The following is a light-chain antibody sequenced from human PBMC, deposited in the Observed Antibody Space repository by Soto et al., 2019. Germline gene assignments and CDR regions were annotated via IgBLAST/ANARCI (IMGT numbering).Light chain of an antibody. V-gene: IGLV2-14*03. Sequence: LTQPASVSGSPGQSITISCTGTSSDVVGYNYVSWYQHHPGKAPKLIIYDVSNRPSGVSIRFSGSKSDNTASLIISGLQPEDEADYHCSSYTTSNTRQIVFGTGTKVTVL. J-gene: IGLJ1*01. CDR2: DVS. CDR3: SSYTTSNTRQIV. CDR1: SSDVVGYNY.